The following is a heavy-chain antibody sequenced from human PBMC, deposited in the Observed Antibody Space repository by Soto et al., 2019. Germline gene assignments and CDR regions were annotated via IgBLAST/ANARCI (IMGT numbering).Heavy chain of an antibody. CDR1: VYTFPSYA. CDR3: AIAGVPQGSLDY. V-gene: IGHV1-3*01. J-gene: IGHJ4*02. CDR2: INAGNDNT. Sequence: ASVPVSCKASVYTFPSYARHLLGQGPGHRLEWMGWINAGNDNTTYSQKFQGRVTITRNTSASTAYMELSSLRSEDKAVYYCAIAGVPQGSLDYWGQGTLVTVSS.